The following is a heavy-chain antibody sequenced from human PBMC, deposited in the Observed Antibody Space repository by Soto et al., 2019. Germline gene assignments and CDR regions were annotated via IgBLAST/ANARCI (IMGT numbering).Heavy chain of an antibody. D-gene: IGHD2-21*01. CDR1: GGSISGGDYY. V-gene: IGHV4-30-4*01. J-gene: IGHJ4*01. CDR3: ARATESIIIDY. Sequence: PSETLSLTCTVSGGSISGGDYYWSRIRQPPGKGLEWIGYIYYSGSTYYNPSLKSRVTISVDTSKNQFSLKLSSVTAADTAVYYCARATESIIIDYWGHGTLVTVSS. CDR2: IYYSGST.